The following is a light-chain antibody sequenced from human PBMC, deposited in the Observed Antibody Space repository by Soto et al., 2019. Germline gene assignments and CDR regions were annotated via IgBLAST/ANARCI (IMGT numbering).Light chain of an antibody. CDR3: QQYNDWPRT. J-gene: IGKJ1*01. Sequence: ETVMAQSPATLSVSPGERVTLSCRASEGAGSSLAWYQQKPGQAPRVIIYGESTTAPGIPDRLSGSGSGTQLNLTISRLQPEDSAVYHCQQYNDWPRTCGQGTKVDIK. CDR1: EGAGSS. V-gene: IGKV3-15*01. CDR2: GES.